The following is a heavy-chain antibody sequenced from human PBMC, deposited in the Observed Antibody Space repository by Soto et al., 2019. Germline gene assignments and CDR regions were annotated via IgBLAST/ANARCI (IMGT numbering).Heavy chain of an antibody. Sequence: GGSLRLSCSASGFTFNKYAMHWVRQAPGTGLEYVSAISDTGGSRFHADAVKGRFTISRDNARAALFLQMSSLRAEDTAVYYCVKGTRGGYYYYYNGVDVWGQGTTVTVSS. D-gene: IGHD3-16*01. J-gene: IGHJ6*02. CDR2: ISDTGGSR. CDR1: GFTFNKYA. CDR3: VKGTRGGYYYYYNGVDV. V-gene: IGHV3-64D*06.